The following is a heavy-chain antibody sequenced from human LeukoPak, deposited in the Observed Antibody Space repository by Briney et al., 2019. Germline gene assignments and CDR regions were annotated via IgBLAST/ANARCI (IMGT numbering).Heavy chain of an antibody. Sequence: GASVKVSCKASGYTFTSYYMHWVRQAPGQGLEWMGIINPSGGSTSYAQKFQGRVTMTRDTSTSTVYMELSSLRSEDTAVYYCARDFGGNSVSGAVNDYWGQGTLVTVSS. V-gene: IGHV1-46*01. CDR1: GYTFTSYY. D-gene: IGHD4-23*01. CDR3: ARDFGGNSVSGAVNDY. CDR2: INPSGGST. J-gene: IGHJ4*02.